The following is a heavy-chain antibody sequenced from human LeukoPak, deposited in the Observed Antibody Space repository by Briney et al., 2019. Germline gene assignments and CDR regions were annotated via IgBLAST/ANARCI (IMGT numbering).Heavy chain of an antibody. CDR3: ARRYSGTHNDY. V-gene: IGHV5-51*01. Sequence: GESQKISCKGSGYTFTSYLIGWVRQMPGKGLEWMGIIYPGDSDTRYSPSFQGQVTISADKSISTAYLQWSSLKASDTAMYYCARRYSGTHNDYWGQGTLVTVSS. D-gene: IGHD1-26*01. J-gene: IGHJ4*02. CDR1: GYTFTSYL. CDR2: IYPGDSDT.